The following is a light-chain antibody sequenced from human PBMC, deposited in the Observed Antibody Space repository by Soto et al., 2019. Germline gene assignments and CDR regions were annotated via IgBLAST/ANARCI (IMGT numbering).Light chain of an antibody. Sequence: QSLLTQPPSLSAAPGQRVTISCSGHNSNIGENYVSWYQQLPGTAPKLLIYDTDQRPSGIPDRFSGSKSGTSATLDITGLQTGDEADYYCGAWDTSLNSGLFGGGTKLTVL. CDR3: GAWDTSLNSGL. J-gene: IGLJ2*01. CDR2: DTD. V-gene: IGLV1-51*01. CDR1: NSNIGENY.